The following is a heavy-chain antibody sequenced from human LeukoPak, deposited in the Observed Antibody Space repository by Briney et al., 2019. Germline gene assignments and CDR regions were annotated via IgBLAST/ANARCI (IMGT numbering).Heavy chain of an antibody. Sequence: ASVKVSCKASGYTFTSQYMHWVRQAPGQGLEWMGIINPSGGSTSYAQKFQDRFLMTRDTSTSTVYMELSGLRSEDTAVYYCARDYSYYDSSGPIDYWGQGTLVTVSS. CDR3: ARDYSYYDSSGPIDY. CDR2: INPSGGST. D-gene: IGHD3-22*01. CDR1: GYTFTSQY. J-gene: IGHJ4*02. V-gene: IGHV1-46*01.